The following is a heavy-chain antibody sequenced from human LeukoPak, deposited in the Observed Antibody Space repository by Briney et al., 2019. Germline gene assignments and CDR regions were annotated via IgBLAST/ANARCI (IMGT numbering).Heavy chain of an antibody. J-gene: IGHJ6*02. CDR2: IYTSGST. CDR1: GGSISSYY. Sequence: PSETLSLTRTVSGGSISSYYWSWIRQPAGKGLEWIGRIYTSGSTNYNPSLKSRVTMSVDTSKNQFSPKLSSVTAADTAVYYCARDLSVPYSSSSGRYYYYYYGMDVWGQGTTVTVSS. V-gene: IGHV4-4*07. CDR3: ARDLSVPYSSSSGRYYYYYYGMDV. D-gene: IGHD6-6*01.